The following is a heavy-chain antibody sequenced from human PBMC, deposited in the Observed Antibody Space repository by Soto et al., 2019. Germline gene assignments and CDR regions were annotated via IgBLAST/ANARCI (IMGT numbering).Heavy chain of an antibody. CDR2: ISGSGGST. CDR3: AKSSAFSVGPSRGFGVVTPSSY. D-gene: IGHD3-3*01. J-gene: IGHJ4*02. V-gene: IGHV3-23*01. Sequence: EVQLLESGGGLVQPGGSLRLSCAASGFTFSSYAMSWVRQAPGKGLEWVSAISGSGGSTYYADSVKGRFTISRDNSKNTLYLQMNSLRAEDTAVYYCAKSSAFSVGPSRGFGVVTPSSYWGQGTLVTVSS. CDR1: GFTFSSYA.